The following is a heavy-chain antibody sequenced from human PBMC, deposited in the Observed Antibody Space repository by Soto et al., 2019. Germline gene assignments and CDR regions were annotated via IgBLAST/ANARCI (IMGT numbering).Heavy chain of an antibody. Sequence: QVQLVQSGAEVKQPGSSVKVSCKASGGTFSSYAISWVRQAPGQGLEWMGGIIPIFGTANYAQKFQGRVTITADESTSTAYMELSSLRSEDTAVYYCARGRGSYYYDSSGYSFDYWGQGTLVTVSS. V-gene: IGHV1-69*01. CDR2: IIPIFGTA. J-gene: IGHJ4*02. CDR3: ARGRGSYYYDSSGYSFDY. D-gene: IGHD3-22*01. CDR1: GGTFSSYA.